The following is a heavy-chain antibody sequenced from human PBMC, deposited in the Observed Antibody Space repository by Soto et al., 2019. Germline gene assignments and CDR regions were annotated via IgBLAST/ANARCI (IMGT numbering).Heavy chain of an antibody. Sequence: SETLSLTCPVSGGSVISGNYFWSWIRQPPGKGLEWIGYIHSSGSTNYNPSLKSRVTISVDTSRNQFSLKLTSVTAADTAVYYCAILTKPTAVTTAFRGGYGLDVWGQGTTVTVSS. J-gene: IGHJ6*02. CDR2: IHSSGST. D-gene: IGHD4-17*01. V-gene: IGHV4-61*01. CDR3: AILTKPTAVTTAFRGGYGLDV. CDR1: GGSVISGNYF.